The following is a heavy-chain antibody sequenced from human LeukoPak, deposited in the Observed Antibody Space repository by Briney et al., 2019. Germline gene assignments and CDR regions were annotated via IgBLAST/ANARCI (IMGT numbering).Heavy chain of an antibody. D-gene: IGHD2-15*01. CDR2: INWNGGST. Sequence: RPGGSLRLSCAASGFTFDDYGMSWVRQAPGKGLEWVSGINWNGGSTGYADSVKGRFTISRDNAKNSLYLKMNSLRAEDTALYYCARDGYCSGGSCYVDYWGQGTLVTVSS. J-gene: IGHJ4*02. V-gene: IGHV3-20*04. CDR3: ARDGYCSGGSCYVDY. CDR1: GFTFDDYG.